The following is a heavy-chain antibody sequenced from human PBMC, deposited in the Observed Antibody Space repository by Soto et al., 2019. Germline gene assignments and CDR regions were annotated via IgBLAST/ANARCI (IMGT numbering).Heavy chain of an antibody. J-gene: IGHJ4*02. D-gene: IGHD6-6*01. CDR2: ISAHNGNT. CDR3: ARGRDGDY. CDR1: GYAFTTYG. V-gene: IGHV1-18*01. Sequence: QVHLVQSGAEVKKPGASVKVSCKGSGYAFTTYGITWVRQAPGQGLEWMGWISAHNGNTNYAQKLQGRATGNRDTSTSTAYMELRSLKSDDTAVYYCARGRDGDYWGQGALVTVSS.